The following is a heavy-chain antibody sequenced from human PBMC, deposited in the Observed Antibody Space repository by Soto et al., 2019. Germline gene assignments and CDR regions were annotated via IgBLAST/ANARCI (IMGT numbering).Heavy chain of an antibody. Sequence: GGSLRLSCAASGFTVSSNYMSWVRQAPGKGLEWVSLIYSGGSTYYADSVKGRFTISRDNSKNTLYLQMNSLRADDTAVYYCAKERYGDYGWYFDYWGQGTLVTVSS. V-gene: IGHV3-66*01. CDR1: GFTVSSNY. J-gene: IGHJ4*02. D-gene: IGHD4-17*01. CDR2: IYSGGST. CDR3: AKERYGDYGWYFDY.